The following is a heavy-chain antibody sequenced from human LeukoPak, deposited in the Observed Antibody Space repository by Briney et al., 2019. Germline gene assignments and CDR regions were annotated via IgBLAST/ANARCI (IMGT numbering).Heavy chain of an antibody. CDR3: ARRGSGNYYNVYYFDY. CDR1: GYTFTAYF. D-gene: IGHD3-10*01. Sequence: ASVKVSCKASGYTFTAYFLNWVRQAPGQGLEWMGWINPNSGGTNYAQKFQDRVTMTRDASISTAYMELSSLRSDDTAPYYCARRGSGNYYNVYYFDYWSQGTLVTVSS. J-gene: IGHJ4*02. CDR2: INPNSGGT. V-gene: IGHV1-2*02.